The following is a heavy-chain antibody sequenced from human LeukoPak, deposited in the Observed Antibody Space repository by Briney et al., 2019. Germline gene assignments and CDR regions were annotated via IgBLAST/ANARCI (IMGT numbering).Heavy chain of an antibody. CDR2: INPSGGST. Sequence: GASVKVSCKASGYTFTSYYMHWVRQAPGQGLEWMGIINPSGGSTSYAQKFQGRVTMTRDTSTSTVYMELSSLRSEDTAVYYCARDEWFGELLSSLGYYYGMDVWGQGTTVTVSS. V-gene: IGHV1-46*01. J-gene: IGHJ6*02. D-gene: IGHD3-10*01. CDR3: ARDEWFGELLSSLGYYYGMDV. CDR1: GYTFTSYY.